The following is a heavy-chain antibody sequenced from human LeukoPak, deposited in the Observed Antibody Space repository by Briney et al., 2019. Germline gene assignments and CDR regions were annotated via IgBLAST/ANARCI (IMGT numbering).Heavy chain of an antibody. CDR2: ISGSGGST. CDR1: GFTFSSYA. CDR3: ATGYSYSRDY. D-gene: IGHD5-18*01. J-gene: IGHJ4*02. V-gene: IGHV3-23*01. Sequence: PGGSLRLSCAASGFTFSSYAMSWVRQAPGKGLEWVSGISGSGGSTYYADSVKGRFTISRDNAKNSLYLQMNSLRAEDTAVYYCATGYSYSRDYWGQGTLVTVSS.